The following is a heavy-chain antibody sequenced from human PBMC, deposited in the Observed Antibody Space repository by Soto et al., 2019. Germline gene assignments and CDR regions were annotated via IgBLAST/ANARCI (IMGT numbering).Heavy chain of an antibody. CDR3: ARVGMVDTGRVHYYYYGMDV. CDR2: IYHSGST. J-gene: IGHJ6*02. D-gene: IGHD5-18*01. Sequence: KSSETLSLTCAVSGGSISSSNWLSWVRQPPGKGLEWIGEIYHSGSTNYNPSLKSRVTISVDKSKNQYSLKLSSVTAADTAVYYCARVGMVDTGRVHYYYYGMDVWGQGTTVTVSS. V-gene: IGHV4-4*02. CDR1: GGSISSSNW.